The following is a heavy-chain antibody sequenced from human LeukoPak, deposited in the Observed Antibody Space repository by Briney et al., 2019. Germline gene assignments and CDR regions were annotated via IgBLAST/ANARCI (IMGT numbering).Heavy chain of an antibody. J-gene: IGHJ4*02. CDR1: GFTFNNYV. D-gene: IGHD2-2*02. V-gene: IGHV3-23*01. Sequence: GGSLRLSCAASGFTFNNYVMTWVRQAPGKGLEWVSSISDSGGVTYYADSVKGRFTISRDSPENILNLQMNSLRADDTAIYYCARAGNTAWTAFDFWGQGTLVTVSS. CDR2: ISDSGGVT. CDR3: ARAGNTAWTAFDF.